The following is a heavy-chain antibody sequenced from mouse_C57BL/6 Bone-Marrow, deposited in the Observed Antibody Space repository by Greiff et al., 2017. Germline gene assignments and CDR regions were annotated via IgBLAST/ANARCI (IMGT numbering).Heavy chain of an antibody. CDR3: ARRSSNYGAYAIDY. D-gene: IGHD2-5*01. V-gene: IGHV1-82*01. Sequence: QVQLKQSGPELVKPGASVKISCKASGYAFSSSWMNWVKQRPGKGLEWIGRIYPGDGDTNYNGKFKGKATLTADKSSSNAYMPLSRLTSEDSAVYFCARRSSNYGAYAIDYWGQGTSVTVSS. CDR2: IYPGDGDT. CDR1: GYAFSSSW. J-gene: IGHJ4*01.